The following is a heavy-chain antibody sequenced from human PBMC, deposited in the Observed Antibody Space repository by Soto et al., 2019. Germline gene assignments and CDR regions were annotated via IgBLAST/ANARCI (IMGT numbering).Heavy chain of an antibody. CDR2: IKGDGSET. D-gene: IGHD5-12*01. CDR3: ARDCGSGYHCEDYWGFAV. J-gene: IGHJ6*02. Sequence: DVHLVESGGTLVQPGGSLRLSCAASGLTFDNYSMTWVRQAPGKGLEWVANIKGDGSETYYVDSMKGRFTISRDNAKESLYLHMNSLRAEDTGVYYCARDCGSGYHCEDYWGFAVWGPGTTVIVSS. CDR1: GLTFDNYS. V-gene: IGHV3-7*05.